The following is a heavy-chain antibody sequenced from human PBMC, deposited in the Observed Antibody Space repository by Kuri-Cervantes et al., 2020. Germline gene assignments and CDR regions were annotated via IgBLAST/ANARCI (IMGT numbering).Heavy chain of an antibody. Sequence: SVKVSCKASGYTFTSYGISWVRQAPGQGLEWMGGIIPIFGTANYAQKFQGRVTITADESTSTAYMELSSLRSDDTAVYYCASRDQAAEYLRYGMDVWGQGTTVTVSS. J-gene: IGHJ6*02. CDR2: IIPIFGTA. CDR1: GYTFTSYG. D-gene: IGHD6-13*01. V-gene: IGHV1-69*13. CDR3: ASRDQAAEYLRYGMDV.